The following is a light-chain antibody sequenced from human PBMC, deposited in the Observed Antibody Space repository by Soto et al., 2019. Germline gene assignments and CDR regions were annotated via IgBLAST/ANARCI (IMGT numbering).Light chain of an antibody. Sequence: DIQMTQSPSTLSASVGDRVTITCRASQSISSWLAWYQQKPGKAPKLLIYDAASLESGVPSRFSGSGSGTEFTLTISSLQPDDFATYYCQQYNSYWTMFGQGTKVEV. CDR1: QSISSW. CDR2: DAA. V-gene: IGKV1-5*01. CDR3: QQYNSYWTM. J-gene: IGKJ1*01.